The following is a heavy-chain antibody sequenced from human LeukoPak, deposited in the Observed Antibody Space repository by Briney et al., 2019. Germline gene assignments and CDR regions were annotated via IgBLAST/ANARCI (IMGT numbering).Heavy chain of an antibody. CDR2: INHSGST. CDR1: GGSFSGYY. V-gene: IGHV4-34*01. D-gene: IGHD3-10*01. CDR3: ARHFMIRGVLSWFDP. J-gene: IGHJ5*02. Sequence: NASETLSLTCAVYGGSFSGYYWSWIRQPPGKGLEWIGEINHSGSTNYNPSLKSRVTISVDTSNNQFSLKLSSVTAEDTAVYYCARHFMIRGVLSWFDPWGQGTPVTVSS.